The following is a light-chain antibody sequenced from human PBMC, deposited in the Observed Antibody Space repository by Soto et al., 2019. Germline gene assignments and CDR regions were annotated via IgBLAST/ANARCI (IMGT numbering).Light chain of an antibody. CDR3: QQSNSYPLT. CDR1: QSISVW. CDR2: KAS. V-gene: IGKV1-5*03. J-gene: IGKJ4*01. Sequence: DIQMTQSPSTLSASVGDRVTITCRASQSISVWLAWYQQKPGKAPNLLIYKASTLESGVPSRFSGSGSGTEFTLTIISLQPDDFATYYCQQSNSYPLTIGGGTKVEIK.